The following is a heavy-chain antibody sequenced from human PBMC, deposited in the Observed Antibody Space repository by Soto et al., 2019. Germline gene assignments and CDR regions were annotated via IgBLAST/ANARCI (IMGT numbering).Heavy chain of an antibody. CDR3: AREGYSGYDYVPSWFDP. D-gene: IGHD5-12*01. CDR2: IYYSGST. Sequence: SETLSLTCTVSGGSISSYYWIWIRQPPGKGLEWIGYIYYSGSTNYNPSLKSRVTISVDTSKNQFSLKLSSVTAADTAVYYCAREGYSGYDYVPSWFDPWGQGTQVTVSS. CDR1: GGSISSYY. J-gene: IGHJ5*02. V-gene: IGHV4-59*01.